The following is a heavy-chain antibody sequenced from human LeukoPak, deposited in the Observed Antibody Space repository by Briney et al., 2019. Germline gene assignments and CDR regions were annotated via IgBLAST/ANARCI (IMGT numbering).Heavy chain of an antibody. J-gene: IGHJ3*02. CDR2: FDPEDGET. V-gene: IGHV1-24*01. Sequence: ASVKVSCKASGGTFSSYAISWVRQAPGQGLEWMGGFDPEDGETIYAQKFQGRVTMTEDTSTDTAYMELSSLRSEDTAVYYCATGTPRAFDIWGQGTMVTVSS. CDR3: ATGTPRAFDI. CDR1: GGTFSSYA.